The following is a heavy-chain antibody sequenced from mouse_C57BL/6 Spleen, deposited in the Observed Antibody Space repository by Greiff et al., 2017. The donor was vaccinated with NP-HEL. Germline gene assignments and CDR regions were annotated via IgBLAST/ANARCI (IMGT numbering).Heavy chain of an antibody. D-gene: IGHD4-1*01. CDR1: GYAFSSSW. CDR3: AREGANWDGFDY. J-gene: IGHJ2*01. V-gene: IGHV1-82*01. CDR2: IYPGDGDT. Sequence: VQLQQSGPELVKPGASVKISCKASGYAFSSSWMNWVKQRPGKGLEWIGRIYPGDGDTNYNGKFKGKATLTADKSSSTAYMQLSSLTSEDSAVYFCAREGANWDGFDYWGQGTTLTVSS.